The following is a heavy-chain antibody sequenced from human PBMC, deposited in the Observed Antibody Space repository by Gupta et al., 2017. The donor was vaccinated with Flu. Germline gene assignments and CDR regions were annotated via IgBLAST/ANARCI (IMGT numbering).Heavy chain of an antibody. CDR2: ISWNSGSI. Sequence: EVQLVASGGGLVQPGRSLRLSCAASGFTFDDYAMHWVRQAPGKGLECVSGISWNSGSIGYADSVKGRFTISRDNAKNSLYLQMNSLRAEDTALYYCAKDRAWVAGGVDYWGQGTLVTVSS. V-gene: IGHV3-9*01. CDR3: AKDRAWVAGGVDY. J-gene: IGHJ4*02. D-gene: IGHD2-15*01. CDR1: GFTFDDYA.